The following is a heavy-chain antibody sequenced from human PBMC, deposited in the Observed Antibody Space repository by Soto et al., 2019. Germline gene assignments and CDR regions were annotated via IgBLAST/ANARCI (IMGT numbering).Heavy chain of an antibody. CDR3: APVGIGTTTVDY. V-gene: IGHV4-39*02. CDR1: GGSISSSTYY. CDR2: IYYSGAT. J-gene: IGHJ4*02. D-gene: IGHD5-12*01. Sequence: QLQLRESGPGLVQPSETLSLTCLVSGGSISSSTYYWGWILQPPGKGLEWIGSIYYSGATYYNPSLRSRITISMDSSKNHFSLKLTSVTAADTAIYYCAPVGIGTTTVDYWGQGTLVTVSS.